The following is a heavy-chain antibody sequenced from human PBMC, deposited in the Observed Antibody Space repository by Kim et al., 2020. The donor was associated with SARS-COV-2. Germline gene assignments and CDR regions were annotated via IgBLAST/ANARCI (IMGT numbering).Heavy chain of an antibody. V-gene: IGHV3-43*01. J-gene: IGHJ6*02. CDR3: ATAGPQGYYYYYGMDV. D-gene: IGHD6-19*01. Sequence: SVKGRFTISRDNSKNSLYLQMNSLRTEDTALYYCATAGPQGYYYYYGMDVWGQGTTVTVSS.